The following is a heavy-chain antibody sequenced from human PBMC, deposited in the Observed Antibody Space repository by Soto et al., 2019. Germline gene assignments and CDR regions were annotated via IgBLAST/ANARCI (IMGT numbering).Heavy chain of an antibody. D-gene: IGHD2-15*01. J-gene: IGHJ4*02. V-gene: IGHV1-2*02. Sequence: QVQLVQSGAEVKKPGASVKVSCKASGYTFTGYQMHWVRQAPGQGLEWMGWFNPNSGGTNYAQKFQGRVTMTGDTSISTAYMELSRLTSDDTDVYYCARGRDSVSPGNWGQGTLVSVSS. CDR1: GYTFTGYQ. CDR2: FNPNSGGT. CDR3: ARGRDSVSPGN.